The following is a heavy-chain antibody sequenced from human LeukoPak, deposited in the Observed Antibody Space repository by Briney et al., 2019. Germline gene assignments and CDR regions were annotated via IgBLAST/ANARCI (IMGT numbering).Heavy chain of an antibody. CDR3: ARGTYGYYMDV. D-gene: IGHD4-17*01. CDR2: IYRSGST. J-gene: IGHJ6*03. Sequence: SETLSLTCSGSNYSISNSLYWGWLRQPPGKGLEWIGSIYRSGSTFYNPSLKSRVTISLDTSKNQFSLELSSVTAADTAVYFCARGTYGYYMDVWGKGTTVTVSS. V-gene: IGHV4-38-2*02. CDR1: NYSISNSLY.